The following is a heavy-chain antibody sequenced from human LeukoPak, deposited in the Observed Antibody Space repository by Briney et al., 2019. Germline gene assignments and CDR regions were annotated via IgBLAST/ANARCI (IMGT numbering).Heavy chain of an antibody. D-gene: IGHD5-18*01. Sequence: GGSLRLSCAVSGFTFRSYGMHWVRQVPGKGLEWVAVMWYNGSNKYYADSVKGRFTISRDNSKNTLYVQMNSLRVEDTAVYYCARAGNTAMVRALDYWGQGTLVTVSS. J-gene: IGHJ4*02. CDR1: GFTFRSYG. CDR2: MWYNGSNK. V-gene: IGHV3-33*01. CDR3: ARAGNTAMVRALDY.